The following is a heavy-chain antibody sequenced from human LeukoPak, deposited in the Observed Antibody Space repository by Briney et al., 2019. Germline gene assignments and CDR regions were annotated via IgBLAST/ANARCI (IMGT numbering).Heavy chain of an antibody. Sequence: SVKVSCKASGGTFSSYAISWVRQAPGQGLEWMGGIIPIFGTANYAQKFQGRVTITADESTSTAYMELSSLRSEDTAVYYCAGPPPYCGGDCYYSDALDIWGQGTMVTVSS. CDR2: IIPIFGTA. CDR1: GGTFSSYA. D-gene: IGHD2-21*02. V-gene: IGHV1-69*01. J-gene: IGHJ3*02. CDR3: AGPPPYCGGDCYYSDALDI.